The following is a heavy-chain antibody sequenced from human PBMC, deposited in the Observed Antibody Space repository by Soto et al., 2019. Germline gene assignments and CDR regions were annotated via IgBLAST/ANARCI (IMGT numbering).Heavy chain of an antibody. CDR1: GFTFSNYG. Sequence: ESVGGVVQPGRSLRLSCAASGFTFSNYGMHWVRQAPGKGLEWVALIWYDGSNKYYADSVKGRFTISRDNSKNTLYLQMNSPRAEDTAVYFCARTAYYYDSSGYYFDYWGQGSLVTVSS. CDR2: IWYDGSNK. CDR3: ARTAYYYDSSGYYFDY. D-gene: IGHD3-22*01. J-gene: IGHJ4*02. V-gene: IGHV3-33*01.